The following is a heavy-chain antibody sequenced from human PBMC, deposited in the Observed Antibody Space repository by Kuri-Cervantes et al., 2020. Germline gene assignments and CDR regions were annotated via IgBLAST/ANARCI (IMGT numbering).Heavy chain of an antibody. J-gene: IGHJ4*02. CDR1: GFPFSSYA. V-gene: IGHV3-30*01. Sequence: LSLTCAASGFPFSSYAMHWVRQAPGKGLEWVAVISYDGSNKYYADSVKGRFTISRDNSKNTLYLQMNSLRSEDTAVYYCAGHSSSGYWGQGTLVTVSS. D-gene: IGHD6-6*01. CDR3: AGHSSSGY. CDR2: ISYDGSNK.